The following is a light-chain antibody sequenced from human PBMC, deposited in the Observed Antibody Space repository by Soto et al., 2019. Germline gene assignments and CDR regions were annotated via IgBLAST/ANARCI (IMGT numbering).Light chain of an antibody. CDR3: QSYDSSLSADV. V-gene: IGLV1-40*01. CDR2: GNN. CDR1: SSNIAAGYD. Sequence: QSVLTQPPSVSGAPGQGGTISCTGSSSNIAAGYDVHWYQQLPGTAPKLLIYGNNNRPSGVPDRFSGSKSGTSASLAITGLQDEDEAHYYCQSYDSSLSADVFGTGTKVTVL. J-gene: IGLJ1*01.